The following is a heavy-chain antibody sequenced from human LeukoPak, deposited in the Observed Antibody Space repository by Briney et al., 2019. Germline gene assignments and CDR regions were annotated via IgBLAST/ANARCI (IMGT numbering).Heavy chain of an antibody. D-gene: IGHD4-23*01. CDR3: ARENYGGLFEC. Sequence: GGSLRLSCAASGFTVSSNYMSWVRQAPGKGLEWVSVIYSGGSTYYADSVKGRFTISRDNSKNTLYLQMNSLRAEGTAVYYCARENYGGLFECWGQGTLVTVSS. CDR2: IYSGGST. CDR1: GFTVSSNY. V-gene: IGHV3-53*01. J-gene: IGHJ4*02.